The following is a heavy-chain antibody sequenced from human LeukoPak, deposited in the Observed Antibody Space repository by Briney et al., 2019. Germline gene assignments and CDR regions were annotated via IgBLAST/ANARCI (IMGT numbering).Heavy chain of an antibody. CDR3: ARSYCGGDCCNDY. V-gene: IGHV4-30-4*08. Sequence: PSETLSLTCTVSGGSISSGDYYWSWIRQPPGKGLEWIGYIYYSGSTYYNPSLKSRVTISVDTSKNQFSLKLSSVTAADTAVYYCARSYCGGDCCNDYWGQGTLVTVSS. CDR2: IYYSGST. J-gene: IGHJ4*02. D-gene: IGHD2-21*01. CDR1: GGSISSGDYY.